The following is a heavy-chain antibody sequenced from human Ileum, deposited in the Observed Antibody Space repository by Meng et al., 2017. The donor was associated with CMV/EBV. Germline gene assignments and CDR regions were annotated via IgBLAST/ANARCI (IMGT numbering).Heavy chain of an antibody. J-gene: IGHJ4*02. V-gene: IGHV3-23*01. CDR2: ISGSAEVT. D-gene: IGHD3-22*01. CDR3: AKARLSYGYSYFDR. Sequence: ASGFTFSTYAMGWVRQAPGKGLEWVSFISGSAEVTYYADSVRGRFSISRNNSKNTVYMQVNSLRAEDTAIYYCAKARLSYGYSYFDRWGQGTLVTVSS. CDR1: GFTFSTYA.